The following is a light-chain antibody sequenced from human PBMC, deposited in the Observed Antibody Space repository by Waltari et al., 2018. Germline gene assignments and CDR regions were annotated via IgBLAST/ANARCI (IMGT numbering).Light chain of an antibody. J-gene: IGLJ3*02. CDR1: SSNIGSNI. Sequence: QSVLTQPPSASGTPGQRVTISCSGSSSNIGSNILNWYQQLPGTAPKLLIYSNDQRPSGVPDRFSGSKSGTSAYLAISGLHSEDEAEYYCAAWDDSLLGVFGGGTKLTVL. CDR3: AAWDDSLLGV. V-gene: IGLV1-44*01. CDR2: SND.